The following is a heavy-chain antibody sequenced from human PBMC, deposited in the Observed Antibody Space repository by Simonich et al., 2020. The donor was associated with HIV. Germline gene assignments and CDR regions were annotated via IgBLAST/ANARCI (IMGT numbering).Heavy chain of an antibody. Sequence: EVQLVESGGGLVQPGGSLRLSCAASGFTFSSYSMHWVRQAPGKGLEWVSSISSVISYIYYADSVKGRFTISRDNAKNSLYLQMNSLRAEDTAVYYCVRRFDYGGDYWGQGTLVTVSS. CDR3: VRRFDYGGDY. CDR1: GFTFSSYS. J-gene: IGHJ4*02. CDR2: ISSVISYI. D-gene: IGHD4-17*01. V-gene: IGHV3-21*01.